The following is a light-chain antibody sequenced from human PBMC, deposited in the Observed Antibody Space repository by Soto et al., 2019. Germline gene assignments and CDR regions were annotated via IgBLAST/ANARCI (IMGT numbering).Light chain of an antibody. Sequence: IQLPQSPHTLSASVGDSATITYRAGQNMSKKWAWYQQKPGKDPKVLIYDASSLEGGVPSRFSGSGSGTEFTLTFSSLQPDDFATYYCQQYHSYKTFGQGTKVDI. V-gene: IGKV1-5*01. CDR1: QNMSKK. J-gene: IGKJ1*01. CDR2: DAS. CDR3: QQYHSYKT.